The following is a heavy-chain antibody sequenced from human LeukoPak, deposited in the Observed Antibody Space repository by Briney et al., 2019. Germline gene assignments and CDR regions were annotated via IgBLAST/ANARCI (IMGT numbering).Heavy chain of an antibody. J-gene: IGHJ4*02. Sequence: ASVRVSCKASGYTFTSYGISWVRQAPGQGLEWMGWISAYNGNTNYAQKLQGRVTMTTDTSTSPAYMELRSLRSDDTAVYYCARAREGGSSTSCPDYWGQGTLVTVSS. CDR2: ISAYNGNT. D-gene: IGHD2-2*01. CDR3: ARAREGGSSTSCPDY. CDR1: GYTFTSYG. V-gene: IGHV1-18*01.